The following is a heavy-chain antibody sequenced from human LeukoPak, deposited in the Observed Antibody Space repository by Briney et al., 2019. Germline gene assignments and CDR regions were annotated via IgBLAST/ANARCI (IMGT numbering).Heavy chain of an antibody. D-gene: IGHD3-22*01. Sequence: GGSLRLSCAASGFTFSSYSMNWVRQAPGKGLEWVSSISSSSYIYYADSVKGRFTISRDNAKNSLYLQMNSLRAEDTAVYYCARDATYYYDSSGYLYYFDYWGQGTLVTVSS. J-gene: IGHJ4*02. CDR3: ARDATYYYDSSGYLYYFDY. V-gene: IGHV3-21*01. CDR1: GFTFSSYS. CDR2: ISSSSYI.